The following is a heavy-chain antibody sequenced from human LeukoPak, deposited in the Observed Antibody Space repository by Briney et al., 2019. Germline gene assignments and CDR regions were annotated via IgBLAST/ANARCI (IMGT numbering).Heavy chain of an antibody. CDR3: ARHGLDY. Sequence: PGGSLRLSCAAYGFSFSSFWMNSVRQAPGKGLEWVANIKEDGSEKYYVDSVKGRVTISRDNANKSLYLQMNSLRAEDTAVYYCARHGLDYWGQGTTVTVSS. D-gene: IGHD2-8*01. CDR2: IKEDGSEK. J-gene: IGHJ4*02. V-gene: IGHV3-7*01. CDR1: GFSFSSFW.